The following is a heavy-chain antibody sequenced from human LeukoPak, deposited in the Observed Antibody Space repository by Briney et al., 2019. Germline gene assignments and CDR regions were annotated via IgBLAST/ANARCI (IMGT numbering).Heavy chain of an antibody. V-gene: IGHV3-23*01. Sequence: GGSLRLSCAASGFTFSSYAMSWVRQAPGKGVEWVSAICGSGGSTYYADSVKGRFTISRDNSKNTLYLQMNSLRAEDTAVYYCAKAIYGSGSHPVDYWGQGTLVTVSS. D-gene: IGHD3-10*01. CDR3: AKAIYGSGSHPVDY. J-gene: IGHJ4*02. CDR1: GFTFSSYA. CDR2: ICGSGGST.